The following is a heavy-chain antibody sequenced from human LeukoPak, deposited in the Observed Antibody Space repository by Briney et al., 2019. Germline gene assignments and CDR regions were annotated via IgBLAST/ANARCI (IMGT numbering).Heavy chain of an antibody. D-gene: IGHD6-13*01. J-gene: IGHJ4*02. Sequence: PGGSLRLSCAASGFTFSSYWMSWVRQAPGKGLEWVANIKQDGSEKYYVDSVKGRFTISRDNAKSSLYLQMNSLRAEDTAVYYCARESYSSSWYPHGYFDYWGQGTLVTVSS. V-gene: IGHV3-7*01. CDR3: ARESYSSSWYPHGYFDY. CDR2: IKQDGSEK. CDR1: GFTFSSYW.